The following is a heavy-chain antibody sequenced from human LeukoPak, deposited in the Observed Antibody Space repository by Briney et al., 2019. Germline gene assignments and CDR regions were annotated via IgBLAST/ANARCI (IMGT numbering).Heavy chain of an antibody. V-gene: IGHV4-4*07. CDR2: IYTSGST. D-gene: IGHD3-10*01. CDR1: GGSISSYY. J-gene: IGHJ6*03. Sequence: SETLSLTCTVSGGSISSYYWSWIRQPAGKGLEWIGRIYTSGSTNYNPSLKSRVTMSVDTSKNKFSLKLSSVTAADTAVYYCAREGGMVRGAGYYYYMDVWGKGTTVTISS. CDR3: AREGGMVRGAGYYYYMDV.